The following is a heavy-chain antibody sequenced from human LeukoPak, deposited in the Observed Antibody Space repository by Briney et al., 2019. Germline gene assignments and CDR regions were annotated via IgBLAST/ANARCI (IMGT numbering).Heavy chain of an antibody. Sequence: SCKASGYTFTSYYMHWVRQAPGKGLEWVSAISGSGGSTYYADSVKGRFTISRDNSKNTLYLQMNSLRAEDTAVYYCAKDALRGYSYGSLDYWGQGTLVTVSS. CDR2: ISGSGGST. CDR1: GYTFTSYY. J-gene: IGHJ4*02. CDR3: AKDALRGYSYGSLDY. V-gene: IGHV3-23*01. D-gene: IGHD5-18*01.